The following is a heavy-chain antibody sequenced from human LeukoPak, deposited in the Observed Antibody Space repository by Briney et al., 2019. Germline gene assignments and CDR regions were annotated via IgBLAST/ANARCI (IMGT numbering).Heavy chain of an antibody. D-gene: IGHD6-19*01. Sequence: SVKVSCKASGGTFSSYAISWVRQAPGQGLEWMGGFIPIFGTANYAQKFQGRVTITADESTSTAYMELSSLRSEDTAVYYCARASYSSGWYSFPVYYYYGMDVWGQGTTVTVSS. CDR1: GGTFSSYA. V-gene: IGHV1-69*13. CDR2: FIPIFGTA. CDR3: ARASYSSGWYSFPVYYYYGMDV. J-gene: IGHJ6*02.